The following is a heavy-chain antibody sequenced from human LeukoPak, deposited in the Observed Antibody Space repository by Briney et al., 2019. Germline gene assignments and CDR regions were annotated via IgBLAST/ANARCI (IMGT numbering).Heavy chain of an antibody. CDR3: ARDPYYDILTGYYYGMDV. V-gene: IGHV3-33*01. Sequence: GRSLRLSCAASGFTFSSYGMHWVRQAPGKGLEWVAVIWYDGSNKYYADSVKGRFTISRDNSKNTLYLQMNSLRAEDTAVYYCARDPYYDILTGYYYGMDVSGQGTTVTVSS. J-gene: IGHJ6*02. CDR1: GFTFSSYG. CDR2: IWYDGSNK. D-gene: IGHD3-9*01.